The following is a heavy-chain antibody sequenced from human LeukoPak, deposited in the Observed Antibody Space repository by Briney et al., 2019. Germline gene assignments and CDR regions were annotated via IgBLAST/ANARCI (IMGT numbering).Heavy chain of an antibody. J-gene: IGHJ3*02. CDR2: INPDSGGT. Sequence: GASVKVSCKASGYTFTGYYMHWVRQAPGQGLEWMGWINPDSGGTNYAQKFQGRVTMTRDTSISTAYMELSRLRSDDTAVYYCARGATYSGSLLGAFDIWGQGTMVTVSS. D-gene: IGHD1-26*01. V-gene: IGHV1-2*02. CDR3: ARGATYSGSLLGAFDI. CDR1: GYTFTGYY.